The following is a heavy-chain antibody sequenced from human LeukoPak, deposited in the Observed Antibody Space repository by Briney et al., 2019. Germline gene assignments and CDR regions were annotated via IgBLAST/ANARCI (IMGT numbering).Heavy chain of an antibody. Sequence: PGRSLRLSCAASGFTFSSYGMHWVRQAPGKGLEWVAVIWYDGSNKYYADSVKGRFTISRDSSKNTLYLQMNSLRAEDTAVYYCAREGGGRAYGFWSGYYVFDYWGQGTLVTVSS. D-gene: IGHD3-3*01. V-gene: IGHV3-33*01. J-gene: IGHJ4*02. CDR2: IWYDGSNK. CDR3: AREGGGRAYGFWSGYYVFDY. CDR1: GFTFSSYG.